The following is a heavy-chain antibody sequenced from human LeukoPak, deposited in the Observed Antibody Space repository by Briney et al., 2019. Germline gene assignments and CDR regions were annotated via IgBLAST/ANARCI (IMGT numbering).Heavy chain of an antibody. CDR2: IYTSGST. V-gene: IGHV4-61*02. D-gene: IGHD6-19*01. CDR1: GGSISSGRYY. J-gene: IGHJ4*02. Sequence: SQTLSLTCTVSGGSISSGRYYWSWIRQPAGKGLEWIVRIYTSGSTNYNPSLKSRVTISVETSKNQFALKLSSVPAADTAVYYCARTGRTIMNEQWLENWGQGTLVTVSS. CDR3: ARTGRTIMNEQWLEN.